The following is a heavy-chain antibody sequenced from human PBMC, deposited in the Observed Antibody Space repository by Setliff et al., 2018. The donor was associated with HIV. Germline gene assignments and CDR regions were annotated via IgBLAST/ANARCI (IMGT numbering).Heavy chain of an antibody. CDR2: INHSGST. CDR1: GGSFSGYY. J-gene: IGHJ6*04. Sequence: KSSETLSLTCAVYGGSFSGYYWSWIRQPPGKGLEWIGEINHSGSTNYNPSLKSRVTISVDTSKNQFSLKMTSVTPADTAVYFCVGVPSYYGTGILWAWGKGITVTVSS. CDR3: VGVPSYYGTGILWA. V-gene: IGHV4-34*01. D-gene: IGHD3-16*01.